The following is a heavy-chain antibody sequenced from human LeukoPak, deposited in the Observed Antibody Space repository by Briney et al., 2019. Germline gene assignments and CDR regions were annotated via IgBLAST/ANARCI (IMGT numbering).Heavy chain of an antibody. CDR3: AREPEPVPTYSGSYYGDAFDI. Sequence: SVKVSCKASKFTFISSTMQWVRHARVQRREWIGWIVVGSGTTNLAEKLQERVTITRDMSTRTAYMELRSLRAEDTAGYYCAREPEPVPTYSGSYYGDAFDIWGQGTMVTVSS. V-gene: IGHV1-58*02. J-gene: IGHJ3*02. CDR1: KFTFISST. D-gene: IGHD3-10*01. CDR2: IVVGSGTT.